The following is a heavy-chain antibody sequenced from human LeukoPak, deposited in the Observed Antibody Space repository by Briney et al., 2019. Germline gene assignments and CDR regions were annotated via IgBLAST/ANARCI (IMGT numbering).Heavy chain of an antibody. CDR1: GGSISSSNFY. V-gene: IGHV4-31*03. Sequence: SETLSLTCTVSGGSISSSNFYWGWIRQHPGKGLEWIGYIYYSGSTYYNPSLKSRVTISVDTSKNQFSLKLSSVTAADTAVYYCARVTGWFDPWGQGTLVTVSS. CDR2: IYYSGST. D-gene: IGHD2-8*02. J-gene: IGHJ5*02. CDR3: ARVTGWFDP.